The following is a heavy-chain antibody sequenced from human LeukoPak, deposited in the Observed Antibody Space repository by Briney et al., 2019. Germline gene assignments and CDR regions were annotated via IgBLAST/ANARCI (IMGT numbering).Heavy chain of an antibody. CDR2: ISGSGGST. V-gene: IGHV3-23*01. CDR1: GFTFSSYA. CDR3: AKGNDFWSGYCFDY. J-gene: IGHJ4*02. D-gene: IGHD3-3*01. Sequence: PGGSLRLACAASGFTFSSYAMSWVRQAPGKGLEWVSAISGSGGSTYYADSVKGRFTISRDNSKNTLYLQMNSLRAEDTAVYYCAKGNDFWSGYCFDYWGQGTLVTVSS.